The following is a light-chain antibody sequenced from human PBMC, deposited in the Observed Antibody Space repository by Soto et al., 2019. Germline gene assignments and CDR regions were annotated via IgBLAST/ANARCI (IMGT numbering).Light chain of an antibody. Sequence: QSVLTQSPSASASLGASVKLTCTLSNGHNTNAIAWHQQRPEKGTRFLMKLNSDGSHSRGGGIPDRFSGSSSGAERYLTISGLQSEDEADYYCQTWDTGMVFGGGTKVTVL. J-gene: IGLJ2*01. CDR3: QTWDTGMV. CDR2: LNSDGSH. V-gene: IGLV4-69*01. CDR1: NGHNTNA.